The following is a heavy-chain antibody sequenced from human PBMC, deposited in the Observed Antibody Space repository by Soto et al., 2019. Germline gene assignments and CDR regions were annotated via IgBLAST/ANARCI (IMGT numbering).Heavy chain of an antibody. Sequence: QVQLVESGGGVVQPGRSLRLSCAASGFTFSSYGMHWVRQAPGKGLEWVAVISYDGSNKYYADSVKGRFTISRDNSKTTLYLQMNSMRAEDTAVYYCAKDVSDSSGPDYWGQGTLVTVSS. CDR2: ISYDGSNK. CDR3: AKDVSDSSGPDY. CDR1: GFTFSSYG. J-gene: IGHJ4*02. V-gene: IGHV3-30*18. D-gene: IGHD3-22*01.